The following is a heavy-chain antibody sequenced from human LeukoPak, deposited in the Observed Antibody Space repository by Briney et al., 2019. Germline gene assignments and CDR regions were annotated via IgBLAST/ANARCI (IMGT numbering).Heavy chain of an antibody. D-gene: IGHD3-10*01. CDR1: GFTVSNNY. CDR3: AREGYYCSGSPPSLYFDY. J-gene: IGHJ4*02. Sequence: GGSLRPSCVVSGFTVSNNYMSWVRQAPGKGLEWVAVTSSDLNVKLYADSVKGRFTISSDNSRSTLYLQMNSLRPEDTAIYYCAREGYYCSGSPPSLYFDYWGQGTLVTVSS. V-gene: IGHV3-30*03. CDR2: TSSDLNVK.